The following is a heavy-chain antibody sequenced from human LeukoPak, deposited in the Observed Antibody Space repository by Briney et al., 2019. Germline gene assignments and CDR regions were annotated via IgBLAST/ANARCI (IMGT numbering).Heavy chain of an antibody. Sequence: SETLSLTCSVSGGSISPYYWSWIRQPPGKGLEWIGYIYYSGSTNYNPSLKSRVTISVDMSKNQFSLKLTSVPAADKALYYCAREYAEYDFWSGYYYRFRGLWNWFDPWGQGTLVTVSS. CDR2: IYYSGST. V-gene: IGHV4-59*12. CDR3: AREYAEYDFWSGYYYRFRGLWNWFDP. J-gene: IGHJ5*02. CDR1: GGSISPYY. D-gene: IGHD3-3*01.